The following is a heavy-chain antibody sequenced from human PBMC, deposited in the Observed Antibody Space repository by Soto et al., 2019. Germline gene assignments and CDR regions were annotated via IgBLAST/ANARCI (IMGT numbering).Heavy chain of an antibody. CDR3: ARDSPNDFWSGYPHYFDY. Sequence: GGSLRLSCAASGFTFSSYWMSWVRQAPGKGLEWVANIKQDGSEKYYVDSVKGRFTISRDNAKNSLYLKMNSLRTEDMAVYYCARDSPNDFWSGYPHYFDYWGQGTLVTVSS. CDR2: IKQDGSEK. CDR1: GFTFSSYW. D-gene: IGHD3-3*01. V-gene: IGHV3-7*01. J-gene: IGHJ4*02.